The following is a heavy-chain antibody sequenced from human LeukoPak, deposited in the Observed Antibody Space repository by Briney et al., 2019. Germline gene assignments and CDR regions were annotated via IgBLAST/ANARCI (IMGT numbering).Heavy chain of an antibody. Sequence: GGSLRLSCAASGFTFSSYAMSWIRQAPGKGLEWVSAISGSGGSTYYADSVKGRFTISRDNSKNTLYLQMNSLRAEDTAVYYCAKDPGARYYYYMDVWGKGTTVTVSS. CDR2: ISGSGGST. CDR3: AKDPGARYYYYMDV. CDR1: GFTFSSYA. V-gene: IGHV3-23*01. D-gene: IGHD4/OR15-4a*01. J-gene: IGHJ6*03.